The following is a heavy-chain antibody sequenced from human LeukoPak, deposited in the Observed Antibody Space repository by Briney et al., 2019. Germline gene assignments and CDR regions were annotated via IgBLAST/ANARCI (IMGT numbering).Heavy chain of an antibody. Sequence: GASVKVSCKSSGYKFTVDYIHWVRQAPGQGLEWMGGIIPIFGTANYAQKFQGRVTITADKSTSTAYMELSSLRSEDTAVYYCATARRYSYGYYYYYMDVWGKGTTVTVSS. CDR2: IIPIFGTA. J-gene: IGHJ6*03. D-gene: IGHD5-18*01. CDR3: ATARRYSYGYYYYYMDV. CDR1: GYKFTVDY. V-gene: IGHV1-69*06.